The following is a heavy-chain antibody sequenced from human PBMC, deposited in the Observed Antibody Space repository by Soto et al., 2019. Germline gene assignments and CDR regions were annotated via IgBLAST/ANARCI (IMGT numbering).Heavy chain of an antibody. CDR3: ARYSNNWFQTEGMDV. CDR2: IVVGSGST. Sequence: PVKVSCKASGIAFGRAAVHCIRPARGQPLEWIGRIVVGSGSTTYAQIVQERITITRDMSKKQFSLKLTSVTAADTAVYYCARYSNNWFQTEGMDVWGQGTTV. D-gene: IGHD1-20*01. CDR1: GIAFGRAA. J-gene: IGHJ6*02. V-gene: IGHV1-58*01.